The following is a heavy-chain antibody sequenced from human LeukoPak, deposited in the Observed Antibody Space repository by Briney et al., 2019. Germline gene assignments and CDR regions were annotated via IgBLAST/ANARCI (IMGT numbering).Heavy chain of an antibody. J-gene: IGHJ4*02. CDR1: GYTFTSYG. D-gene: IGHD3-22*01. V-gene: IGHV1-18*01. CDR2: ISAYNGNT. Sequence: ASVKVSCKASGYTFTSYGISWVRQAPGQGLEWMGWISAYNGNTNYAQKLQGRVTMTTDTSTSTAYMELRSLRSDDTAVYYCARDQPTNYYDSSGYGYWGQGTLVTVSS. CDR3: ARDQPTNYYDSSGYGY.